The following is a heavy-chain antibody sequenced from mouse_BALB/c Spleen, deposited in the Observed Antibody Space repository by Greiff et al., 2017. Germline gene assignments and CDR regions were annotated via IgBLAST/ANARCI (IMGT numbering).Heavy chain of an antibody. J-gene: IGHJ4*01. CDR2: ISYDGSN. CDR1: GYSITSGYY. Sequence: ESGPGLVKPSQSLSLTCSVTGYSITSGYYWNWIRQFPGNKLEWMGYISYDGSNNYNPSLKNRISITRDTSKNQFFLKLNSVTTEDTATYYCARDGNYVCAMDYWGQGTSVTVSS. D-gene: IGHD2-1*01. V-gene: IGHV3-6*02. CDR3: ARDGNYVCAMDY.